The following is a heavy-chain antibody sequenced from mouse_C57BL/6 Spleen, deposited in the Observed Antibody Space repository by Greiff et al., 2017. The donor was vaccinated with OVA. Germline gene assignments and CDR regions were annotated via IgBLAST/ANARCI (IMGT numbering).Heavy chain of an antibody. Sequence: VKLVESGGGLVQPGGSMKLSCAASGFTFSDAWMDWVRQSPEKGLEWVAEIRNKANNHATYYAESVKGRFTISRDDSKISVYLQMNSLRADDTGIYYCTRGLYYSNYYAMDYWGQGTSVTVSS. D-gene: IGHD2-5*01. CDR1: GFTFSDAW. CDR3: TRGLYYSNYYAMDY. V-gene: IGHV6-6*01. J-gene: IGHJ4*01. CDR2: IRNKANNHAT.